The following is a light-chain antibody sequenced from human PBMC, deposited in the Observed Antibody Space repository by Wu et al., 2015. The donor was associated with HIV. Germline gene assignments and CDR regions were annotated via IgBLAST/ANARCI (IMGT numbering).Light chain of an antibody. CDR2: GAS. CDR3: QQYGSSPYT. V-gene: IGKV3-20*01. Sequence: EIVLTQSPGTLSLSPGERATLSCRACQSVSSSYVAWYQQKSGQAPRLFIYGASSRAAGIPDRFRGSGSGTDFTLTISRLEPEDSAVYYCQQYGSSPYTFGQGTKLEIK. J-gene: IGKJ2*01. CDR1: QSVSSSY.